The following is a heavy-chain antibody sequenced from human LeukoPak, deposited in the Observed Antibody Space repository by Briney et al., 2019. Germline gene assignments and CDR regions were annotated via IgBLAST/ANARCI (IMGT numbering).Heavy chain of an antibody. CDR2: IYHSGST. CDR1: SYSISSGYY. Sequence: SETLSLTCAVSSYSISSGYYWGWIRQPPGKGLEGIGSIYHSGSTYYNPSLKSRVTISVDTSKNQFSLKLSSVTAADTAVYYCARGPYYDYVWGSYRSPGFDYWGQGTLVTVSS. J-gene: IGHJ4*02. D-gene: IGHD3-16*02. V-gene: IGHV4-38-2*01. CDR3: ARGPYYDYVWGSYRSPGFDY.